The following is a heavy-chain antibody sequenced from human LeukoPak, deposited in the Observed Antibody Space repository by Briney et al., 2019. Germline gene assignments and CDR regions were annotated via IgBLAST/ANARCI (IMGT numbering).Heavy chain of an antibody. V-gene: IGHV4-4*02. D-gene: IGHD5-12*01. J-gene: IGHJ4*02. Sequence: PSETLSLTCAVSGGSISSSNWWSWVRQPPGKGLEWIGEIYHSGSTNYNPSLKSRVTISVDKSKNQFSLKLSSVTAADTAVYYCARTSAYGGYDYPYYFDYWGQGTRVTVSS. CDR1: GGSISSSNW. CDR2: IYHSGST. CDR3: ARTSAYGGYDYPYYFDY.